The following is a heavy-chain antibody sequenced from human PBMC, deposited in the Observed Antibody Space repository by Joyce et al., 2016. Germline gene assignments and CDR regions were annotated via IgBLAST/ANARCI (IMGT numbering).Heavy chain of an antibody. CDR1: GDSVSSDGAA. CDR2: TYYRSKWYN. D-gene: IGHD6-19*01. V-gene: IGHV6-1*01. J-gene: IGHJ4*02. Sequence: QVHLQQSGPGLLKPSQTLSLTCAISGDSVSSDGAAWNWIRQSPSRGLEWLGRTYYRSKWYNDYAVSVKSRLSIDSDTSKNQFSLQLRSVTPEDTAVYYCARAGAFRHRVNSGWYYFDYWGQGTLVTVSS. CDR3: ARAGAFRHRVNSGWYYFDY.